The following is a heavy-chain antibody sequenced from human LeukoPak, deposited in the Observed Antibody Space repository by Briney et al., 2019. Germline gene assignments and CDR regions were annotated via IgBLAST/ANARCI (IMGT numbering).Heavy chain of an antibody. D-gene: IGHD2-21*01. J-gene: IGHJ4*02. CDR3: ARQIVSGSMGCGF. CDR1: AYTFSGYY. CDR2: INFNSGGK. Sequence: ASVKVSCKASAYTFSGYYIHWVRQAPGQGLEWMGWINFNSGGKIFAEKFQDRVTMARDTSISTAYMELSRLRSDDTAVYYCARQIVSGSMGCGFWGQGTLVTVSP. V-gene: IGHV1-2*02.